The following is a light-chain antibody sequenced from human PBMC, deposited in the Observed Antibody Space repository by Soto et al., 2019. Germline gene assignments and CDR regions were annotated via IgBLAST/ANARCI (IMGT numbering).Light chain of an antibody. V-gene: IGKV2-28*01. CDR1: QSLLQSNGYNY. CDR3: MQSQQSPPT. Sequence: DIVMTHSPLSLPVTPGEPASISCSSSQSLLQSNGYNYLDWYLQKPGQSPQLLIYFGSYRASGVPDRFSGRGSGTDFTLKIRRVEAEDVGVYYCMQSQQSPPTFGQGTKVEI. J-gene: IGKJ1*01. CDR2: FGS.